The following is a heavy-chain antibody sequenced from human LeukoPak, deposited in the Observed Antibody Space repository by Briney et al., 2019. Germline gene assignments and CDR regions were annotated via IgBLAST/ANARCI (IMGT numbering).Heavy chain of an antibody. V-gene: IGHV1-69*05. CDR1: GGTFSSYA. Sequence: GSSVKVSCKASGGTFSSYAISWVRQAPGQGLEWMGGIIPIFGTANYAQKFRGRVTITTDESTSTAYMELSSLRSEDMAVYYCARDNGDYGVRSWFDPWGQGTLVTVSS. CDR3: ARDNGDYGVRSWFDP. J-gene: IGHJ5*02. D-gene: IGHD4-17*01. CDR2: IIPIFGTA.